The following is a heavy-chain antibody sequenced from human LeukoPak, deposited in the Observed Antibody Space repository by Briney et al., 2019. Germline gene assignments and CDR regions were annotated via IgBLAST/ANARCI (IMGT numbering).Heavy chain of an antibody. D-gene: IGHD3-22*01. J-gene: IGHJ4*02. V-gene: IGHV4-59*01. CDR2: IYYSGST. Sequence: SETLTLICTVSGGPISSYYWIWIRQPPGKGLEWIGYIYYSGSTNYNPSLKSRVTISVDTSKNQFSLKPSSVTAADTAVYYCARVDYDSSGPYYFDYWGQGTLVTVSS. CDR1: GGPISSYY. CDR3: ARVDYDSSGPYYFDY.